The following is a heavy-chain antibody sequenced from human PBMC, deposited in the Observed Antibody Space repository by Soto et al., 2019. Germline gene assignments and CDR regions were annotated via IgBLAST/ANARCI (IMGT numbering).Heavy chain of an antibody. CDR3: TRLGIAAAGTDY. D-gene: IGHD6-13*01. CDR2: IRSKAKNYAT. Sequence: VGSLRLSCAASGFTFSGSAMHWVRQASGKGLEWVGRIRSKAKNYATVYAASVKGRFTISRDDSKNTAYLQMNSLKTEDTAVYYCTRLGIAAAGTDYWGQGTLVTVS. CDR1: GFTFSGSA. J-gene: IGHJ4*02. V-gene: IGHV3-73*01.